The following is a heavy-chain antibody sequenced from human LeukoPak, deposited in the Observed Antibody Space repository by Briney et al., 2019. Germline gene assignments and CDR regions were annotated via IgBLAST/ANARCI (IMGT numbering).Heavy chain of an antibody. D-gene: IGHD2-21*02. CDR1: GFTFSSYS. J-gene: IGHJ4*02. Sequence: GGSLRLSCAASGFTFSSYSMNWVRQAPGKGLEWVSYISSSSSTIYYADSVKGRFTISRDNAKNSLYLQMNSLRAEDTAVYYCARDGAYCGGDCYIPFDYWGQGTLVTVSS. CDR3: ARDGAYCGGDCYIPFDY. V-gene: IGHV3-48*04. CDR2: ISSSSSTI.